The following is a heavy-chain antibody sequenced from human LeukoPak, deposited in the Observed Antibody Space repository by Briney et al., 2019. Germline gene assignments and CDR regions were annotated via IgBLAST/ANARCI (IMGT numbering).Heavy chain of an antibody. D-gene: IGHD2/OR15-2a*01. CDR1: GGSISSYY. CDR3: ARSVIVLAGAAFDI. V-gene: IGHV4-59*01. Sequence: SETLSLTCTVSGGSISSYYWSWIRQPPGKGLXXXXYIYYSGSTNYNPSLKSRVTISVDTSKNQFSLKLSSVTAADTAVYYCARSVIVLAGAAFDIWGQGTMVTVSS. CDR2: IYYSGST. J-gene: IGHJ3*02.